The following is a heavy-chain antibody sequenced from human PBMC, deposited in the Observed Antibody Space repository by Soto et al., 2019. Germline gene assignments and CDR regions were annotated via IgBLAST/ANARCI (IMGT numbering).Heavy chain of an antibody. D-gene: IGHD3-10*01. J-gene: IGHJ4*02. Sequence: EVQLLESGGGLVQPGGSLRLSCAASGFTFSSYAMSWVRQAPGKGLEWVSAISGSGGSTYYADSVKGRFTISRDNSKKTLYLQMNSLRAEDTAVDYCANHLWFGELSNWGQGTLVTVSS. CDR1: GFTFSSYA. V-gene: IGHV3-23*01. CDR3: ANHLWFGELSN. CDR2: ISGSGGST.